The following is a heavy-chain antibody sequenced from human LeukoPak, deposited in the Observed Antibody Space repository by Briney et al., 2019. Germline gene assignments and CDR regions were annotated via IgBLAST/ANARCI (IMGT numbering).Heavy chain of an antibody. Sequence: SETLSLTCTVSGGSISRYYWSWIRRPPGKGLEWSGYHYTSGSTNYNPSLKSRVTISVDTSKNQFSLKLSSVTAADTAVYYCARSPHYYDNSGYFDYWGQGTLVTVSS. CDR2: HYTSGST. D-gene: IGHD3-22*01. V-gene: IGHV4-4*09. CDR1: GGSISRYY. CDR3: ARSPHYYDNSGYFDY. J-gene: IGHJ4*02.